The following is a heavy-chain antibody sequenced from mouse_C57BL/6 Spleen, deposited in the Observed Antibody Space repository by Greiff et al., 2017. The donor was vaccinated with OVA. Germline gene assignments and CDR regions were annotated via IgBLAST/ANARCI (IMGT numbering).Heavy chain of an antibody. V-gene: IGHV1-18*01. D-gene: IGHD2-4*01. CDR1: GYTFTDYN. J-gene: IGHJ4*01. CDR3: ARWGDYGPLFTGAMDY. Sequence: EVQLQQSGPELVKPGASVKIPCKASGYTFTDYNMDWVKQSHGKSLEWIGDINPNNGGTIYNQKFKGKATLTVDKSSSTAYMELRSLTSEDTAVYYCARWGDYGPLFTGAMDYWGQGTSVTVSS. CDR2: INPNNGGT.